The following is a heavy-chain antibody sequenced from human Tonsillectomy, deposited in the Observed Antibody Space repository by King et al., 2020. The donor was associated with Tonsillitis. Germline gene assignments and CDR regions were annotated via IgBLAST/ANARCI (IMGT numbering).Heavy chain of an antibody. D-gene: IGHD6-13*01. CDR2: IAYDASYE. CDR3: AKEGIALGDWYFDL. CDR1: GFTFGNYG. Sequence: QVQLQESGGGVVQPGTSLRLSCAASGFTFGNYGMHWVRQAPGKGLEWVALIAYDASYENYADSVKGRFTISRDNSKNTLYLEMNSLRVEDTAVYYCAKEGIALGDWYFDLWGRGTLVTVFS. J-gene: IGHJ2*01. V-gene: IGHV3-30*18.